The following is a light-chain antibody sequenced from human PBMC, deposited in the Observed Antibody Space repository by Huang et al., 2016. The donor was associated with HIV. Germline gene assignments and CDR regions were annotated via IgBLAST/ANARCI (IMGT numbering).Light chain of an antibody. V-gene: IGKV1-39*01. CDR2: GAS. J-gene: IGKJ3*01. CDR1: QIISTY. CDR3: QQSFTTPLIT. Sequence: DIQMTQSPSSLLASVGDRITITCRASQIISTYLYWYQQKPGKAPRILIFGASTLQSGVPSRFSASGSGTNFTITITSLQPEDFATYYCQQSFTTPLITFGPGTKVEIK.